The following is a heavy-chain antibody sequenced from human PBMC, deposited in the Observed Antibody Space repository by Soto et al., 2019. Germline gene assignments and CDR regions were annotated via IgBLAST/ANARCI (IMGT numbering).Heavy chain of an antibody. CDR3: AREGVAPYYYGMDV. CDR1: GYTFTRSG. CDR2: ISTYNGDT. V-gene: IGHV1-18*01. J-gene: IGHJ6*02. Sequence: ASVKVSCKASGYTFTRSGISWVRQAPGQGLEWMGWISTYNGDTNYAQTFQGRVTMTTDTSTSTVHMEVRSLRSDDTAVYYCAREGVAPYYYGMDVWGQGTPVTVSS. D-gene: IGHD5-12*01.